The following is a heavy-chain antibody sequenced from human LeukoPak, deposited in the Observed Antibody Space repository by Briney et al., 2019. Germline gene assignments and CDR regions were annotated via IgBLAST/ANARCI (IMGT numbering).Heavy chain of an antibody. J-gene: IGHJ6*03. Sequence: SETLSLTCAVYGGSFSGYYWSWIRQPPGKGLEWIGEIKHSGSTNYNPSLKSRVTISVDTSKNQFSLKLSSVTAADTAVYYCARARGDSSSWYPPYYYYYMDVWGKGTTVTVSS. CDR2: IKHSGST. CDR3: ARARGDSSSWYPPYYYYYMDV. CDR1: GGSFSGYY. D-gene: IGHD6-13*01. V-gene: IGHV4-34*01.